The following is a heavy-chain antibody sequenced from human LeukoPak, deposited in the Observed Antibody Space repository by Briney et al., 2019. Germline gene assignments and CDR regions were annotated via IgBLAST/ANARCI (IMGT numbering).Heavy chain of an antibody. D-gene: IGHD3-10*01. CDR2: ISYDGSNK. CDR3: AKDLGATMVRGVLY. Sequence: PGGSLRLSCGASGFTFSSYGMHWVRQAPGKGLEWVAVISYDGSNKYYADSVKGRFTISRDNSKNTLYLQMNSLRAEDTAVYYCAKDLGATMVRGVLYWGQGTLVTVSS. CDR1: GFTFSSYG. V-gene: IGHV3-30*18. J-gene: IGHJ4*02.